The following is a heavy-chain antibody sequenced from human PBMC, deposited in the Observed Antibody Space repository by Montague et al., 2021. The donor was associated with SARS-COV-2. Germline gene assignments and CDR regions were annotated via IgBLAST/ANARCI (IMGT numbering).Heavy chain of an antibody. D-gene: IGHD3-9*01. CDR3: ARMFYDILTGYRNFDY. V-gene: IGHV2-70*01. CDR2: IDWDDDK. J-gene: IGHJ4*02. Sequence: VKPTQTLTLTCTFSGFSLSTSGMCVSWIRQPPGKALEWLALIDWDDDKYYSTSLKTRLTISKDTSKNQVVLTMTNMDPVDTATYYCARMFYDILTGYRNFDYWGQGTLVTVSS. CDR1: GFSLSTSGMC.